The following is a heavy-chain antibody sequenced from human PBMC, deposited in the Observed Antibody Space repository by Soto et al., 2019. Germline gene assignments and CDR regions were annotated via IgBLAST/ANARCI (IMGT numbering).Heavy chain of an antibody. CDR1: GYTFANYY. CDR2: INPSGGAT. Sequence: GASVKVSCKASGYTFANYYVHWVCQAPGQGLEWMGKINPSGGATTYAQKFQGRVTITWDASATSVYMEMRSLSDDDTAVYYCAKQTVELSLGGFDPWGEGTRVTVS. D-gene: IGHD3-16*01. V-gene: IGHV1-46*01. CDR3: AKQTVELSLGGFDP. J-gene: IGHJ5*02.